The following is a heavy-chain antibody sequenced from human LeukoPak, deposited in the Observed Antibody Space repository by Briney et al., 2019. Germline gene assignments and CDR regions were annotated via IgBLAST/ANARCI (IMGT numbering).Heavy chain of an antibody. V-gene: IGHV4-59*01. J-gene: IGHJ5*02. D-gene: IGHD6-13*01. Sequence: PSETLSLTCTVSGGSISSYYWSWIWQPPGKGLEWIGYIYYSGSTNYNPSLKSRVTISVDTSKNQFSLKLSSVTAADTAVYYCARDARAIGGSSWYPNWFDPWGQGTLVTVSS. CDR1: GGSISSYY. CDR2: IYYSGST. CDR3: ARDARAIGGSSWYPNWFDP.